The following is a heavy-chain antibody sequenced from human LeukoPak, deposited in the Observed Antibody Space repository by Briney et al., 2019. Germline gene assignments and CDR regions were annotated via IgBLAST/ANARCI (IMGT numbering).Heavy chain of an antibody. V-gene: IGHV1-18*01. D-gene: IGHD2-2*01. J-gene: IGHJ5*02. Sequence: GASVKVSCKACGYTFTSYGISWVRQAPGQGLEWMGWISAYNGNTNYAQKLQGRVTMTTDTSTSTAYMELRSLRSDDTAVYYCARVPYCSSTSCHRPNWFDPWGQGTLVTVSS. CDR1: GYTFTSYG. CDR2: ISAYNGNT. CDR3: ARVPYCSSTSCHRPNWFDP.